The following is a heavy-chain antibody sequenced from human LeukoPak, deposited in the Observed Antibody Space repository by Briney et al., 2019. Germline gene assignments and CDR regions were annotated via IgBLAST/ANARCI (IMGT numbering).Heavy chain of an antibody. CDR1: GGSFSGYY. V-gene: IGHV4-34*01. Sequence: PSETLSLTCAVYGGSFSGYYWSWIRQPPGKGLEWIGEINHSGSTNYNPSLKSRVTISVDTFKNQFSLKLSSVTAADTAVYYCARVLQKRGYYYYYYMDVWGKRTTVTVSS. J-gene: IGHJ6*03. CDR3: ARVLQKRGYYYYYYMDV. CDR2: INHSGST. D-gene: IGHD4-11*01.